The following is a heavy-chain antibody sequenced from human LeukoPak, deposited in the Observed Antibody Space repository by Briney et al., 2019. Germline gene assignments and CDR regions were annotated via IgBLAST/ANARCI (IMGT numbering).Heavy chain of an antibody. Sequence: GGSLRLSCAASGFTFGSTGMHWVRLPPGKGLEWVALLRYGGITKYYAESVQGRFTISRDISKSTLYLEMNSLRAEDTAVYYCASGYGWLSSNWGRGTLVTVSS. CDR2: LRYGGITK. J-gene: IGHJ4*02. V-gene: IGHV3-30*02. CDR1: GFTFGSTG. CDR3: ASGYGWLSSN. D-gene: IGHD3-9*01.